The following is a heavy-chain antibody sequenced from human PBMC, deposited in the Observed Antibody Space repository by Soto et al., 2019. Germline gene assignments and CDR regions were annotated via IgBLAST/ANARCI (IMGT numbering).Heavy chain of an antibody. CDR3: AKDGYSNYGAYSYGMDV. V-gene: IGHV3-30*18. CDR1: GFTFSSYG. D-gene: IGHD4-4*01. Sequence: GGSLRLSCAASGFTFSSYGMHWVRQAPGKGLEWVAVISYDGSNKYYADSVKGRFTISRDNSKNTLYLQMNSLRAEDTAVYYCAKDGYSNYGAYSYGMDVWGQGTTVTVSS. J-gene: IGHJ6*02. CDR2: ISYDGSNK.